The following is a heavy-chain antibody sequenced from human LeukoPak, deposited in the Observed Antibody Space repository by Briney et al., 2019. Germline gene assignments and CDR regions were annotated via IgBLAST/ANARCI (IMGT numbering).Heavy chain of an antibody. CDR2: IKENGNEQ. J-gene: IGHJ3*02. CDR3: ARGPGDFDASDI. CDR1: GFSFSLYS. D-gene: IGHD1-14*01. V-gene: IGHV3-7*01. Sequence: GESLRLSCVASGFSFSLYSMKWVRQAPGKGPEWVAHIKENGNEQYYADSVKGRFTISRDNVKQSLGLQMNSLRVEDTAVHYCARGPGDFDASDIWGQGTMVTVSS.